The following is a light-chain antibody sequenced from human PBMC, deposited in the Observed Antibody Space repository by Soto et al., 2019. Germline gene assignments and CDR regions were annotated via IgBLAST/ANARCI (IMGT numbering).Light chain of an antibody. CDR2: DAS. CDR3: QQRSNWPPIT. CDR1: QSVSSY. J-gene: IGKJ5*01. Sequence: EIVLTQSPATLSLSPGERATLSCRASQSVSSYLAWYQQKPGQAPRLLIYDASNSATGIPDRSSGSGSGTDFTLTISSLEPEDLAVYDCQQRSNWPPITFGRGTRLEIK. V-gene: IGKV3-11*01.